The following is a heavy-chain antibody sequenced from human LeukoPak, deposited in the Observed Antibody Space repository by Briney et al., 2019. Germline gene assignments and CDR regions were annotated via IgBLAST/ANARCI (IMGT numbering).Heavy chain of an antibody. D-gene: IGHD4-17*01. CDR2: IFYSGYP. CDR1: GASISSSGYY. CDR3: ARRKDFGDYDY. J-gene: IGHJ4*02. Sequence: SETLSLTCTVSGASISSSGYYWGWIRQPPGKGLEWIGNIFYSGYPYYNPSLKSRVAISIDTSKNQFSLKLSSVTAADTAVYFCARRKDFGDYDYWGQGTLATVSS. V-gene: IGHV4-39*01.